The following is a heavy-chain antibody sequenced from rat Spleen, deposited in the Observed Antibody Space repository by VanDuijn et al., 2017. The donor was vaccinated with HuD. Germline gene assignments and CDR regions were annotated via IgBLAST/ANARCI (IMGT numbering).Heavy chain of an antibody. CDR2: ISYDGSST. D-gene: IGHD1-3*01. CDR1: GFTFSNYG. Sequence: EVQLVESGGGLVQPGRSLKLSCAASGFTFSNYGMAWVRQAPTKGLEWVATISYDGSSTYYRDSVKGRFTISRDNAKSTLYLQMDSLRSEDTATYYCVRGNFYSDYWGQGVMVTVSS. J-gene: IGHJ2*01. CDR3: VRGNFYSDY. V-gene: IGHV5-29*01.